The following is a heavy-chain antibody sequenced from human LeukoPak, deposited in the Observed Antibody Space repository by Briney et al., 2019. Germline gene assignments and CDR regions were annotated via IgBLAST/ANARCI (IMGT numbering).Heavy chain of an antibody. CDR3: AKDTSSWYSPPGAFDL. CDR1: GGSIISHY. D-gene: IGHD6-13*01. Sequence: SETLSLTSTVSGGSIISHYWNWIRQPAGKGLEWIGRVYASGSTTYNPSLKNRVTMSVDTSKNQFSLRLTSVTAADTAVYYCAKDTSSWYSPPGAFDLWGQGTMVTVSS. CDR2: VYASGST. J-gene: IGHJ3*01. V-gene: IGHV4-4*07.